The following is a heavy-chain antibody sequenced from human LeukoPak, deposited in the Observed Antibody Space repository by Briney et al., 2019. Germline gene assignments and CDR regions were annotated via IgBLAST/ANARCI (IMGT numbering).Heavy chain of an antibody. D-gene: IGHD5-24*01. V-gene: IGHV4-4*07. J-gene: IGHJ4*02. CDR2: IYTSGST. CDR3: ARDQGDGYNLSPGWDYFDY. Sequence: AGXGLEWIGXIYTSGSTNYNPSLKSRVTMSVDTSKNQFSLKLSSVTAADTAVYYCARDQGDGYNLSPGWDYFDYWGQGTLVTVSS.